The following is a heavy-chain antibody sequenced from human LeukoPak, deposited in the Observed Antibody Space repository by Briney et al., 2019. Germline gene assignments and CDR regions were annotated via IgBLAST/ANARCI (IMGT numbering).Heavy chain of an antibody. CDR3: ANDSKTYYYDSSGYFAHWYFDL. V-gene: IGHV3-23*01. Sequence: GGSLRLSCAASGFTFSSYAMSWVRQAPGKGLEWVSAISGSGGSTYYADSVKGRFTISRDNSKNTLYLQMNSLRAEDTAVYYCANDSKTYYYDSSGYFAHWYFDLWGRGTLVTVSS. J-gene: IGHJ2*01. D-gene: IGHD3-22*01. CDR1: GFTFSSYA. CDR2: ISGSGGST.